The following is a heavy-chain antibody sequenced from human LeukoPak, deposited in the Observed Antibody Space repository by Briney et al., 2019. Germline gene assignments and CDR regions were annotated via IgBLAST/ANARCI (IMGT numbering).Heavy chain of an antibody. CDR1: GGSISSYP. J-gene: IGHJ4*02. D-gene: IGHD4/OR15-4a*01. V-gene: IGHV4-59*01. CDR3: ATYSGNYLGYFDY. CDR2: INYSGST. Sequence: SETLSLTCTVSGGSISSYPWSWIRQPPGKGPEWIGYINYSGSTNYNPSLKSRVTISVDTSKNQFSLKLSSVTAADTAVYYCATYSGNYLGYFDYWGQGTLVTVSS.